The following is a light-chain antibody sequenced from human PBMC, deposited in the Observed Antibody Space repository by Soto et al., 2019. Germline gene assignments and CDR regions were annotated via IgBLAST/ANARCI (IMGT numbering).Light chain of an antibody. Sequence: QSVLTQPPSASGTPGQRVTISCSGSSSNIGSNYVYWYQQLPGTAPKLLIYSNNRRPSGVPDRFSGSKSGTSASLAISGLRSEDEADYYCAAWDDSLSGPVFGGGTKVTVL. CDR3: AAWDDSLSGPV. CDR2: SNN. CDR1: SSNIGSNY. V-gene: IGLV1-47*02. J-gene: IGLJ2*01.